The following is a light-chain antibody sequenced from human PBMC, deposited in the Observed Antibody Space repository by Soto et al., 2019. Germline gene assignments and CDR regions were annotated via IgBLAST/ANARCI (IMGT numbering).Light chain of an antibody. CDR1: RRIGDS. Sequence: IQVTQSPSTLSASVEKKVPITCRASRRIGDSLAWYQQKPGKAPYLLISDVSSLERGVPSRFSGSGSGTEFTLTISSLQPDDFATYSCQQYNSYSAFGPRTKVDIK. CDR2: DVS. J-gene: IGKJ3*01. V-gene: IGKV1-5*01. CDR3: QQYNSYSA.